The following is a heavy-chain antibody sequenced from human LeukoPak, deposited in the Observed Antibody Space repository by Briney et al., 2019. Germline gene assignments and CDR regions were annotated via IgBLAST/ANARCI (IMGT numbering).Heavy chain of an antibody. CDR2: IKNDGSES. V-gene: IGHV3-7*03. Sequence: PGGSLRLSRAVSGFNFRDHWMDWVRQAPGKGLEWVGHIKNDGSESYYVDSLKGRFSISRDNTNNALHLQMNSLRVEDTAVYYCAKNNGWFHLAQWGQGTLVTVSS. D-gene: IGHD6-19*01. CDR1: GFNFRDHW. J-gene: IGHJ4*02. CDR3: AKNNGWFHLAQ.